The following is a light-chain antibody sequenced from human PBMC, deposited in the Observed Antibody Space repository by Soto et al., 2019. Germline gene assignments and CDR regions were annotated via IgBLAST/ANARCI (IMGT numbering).Light chain of an antibody. CDR2: DTS. J-gene: IGKJ5*01. CDR1: QSITNSF. Sequence: EIVLTQSPATLSLSPGEGATLSCRARQSITNSFIAWYQQRPGQAPRLLIYDTSSRASGIPDRFSGSGSGTDFTLTISRLETEDFAVFYCQQYGTSEIIFGQGTRLEIK. V-gene: IGKV3-20*01. CDR3: QQYGTSEII.